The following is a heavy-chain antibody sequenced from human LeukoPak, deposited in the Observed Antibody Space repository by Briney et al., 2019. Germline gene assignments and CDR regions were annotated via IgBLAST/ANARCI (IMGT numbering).Heavy chain of an antibody. D-gene: IGHD2-2*01. J-gene: IGHJ4*02. Sequence: GGSLRLSCAASGFTSSSYAMSWVRQAPGKGLEWVSAISGSGGSTYYADSVKGRFTISRDNSKNTLYPQMNSLRAEDTAVYYCAKVVVVPAATVFDYFDYWGQGTLVTVSS. V-gene: IGHV3-23*01. CDR3: AKVVVVPAATVFDYFDY. CDR2: ISGSGGST. CDR1: GFTSSSYA.